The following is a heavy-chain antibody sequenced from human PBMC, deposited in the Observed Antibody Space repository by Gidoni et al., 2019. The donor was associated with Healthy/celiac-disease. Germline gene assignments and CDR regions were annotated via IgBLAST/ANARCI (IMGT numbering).Heavy chain of an antibody. V-gene: IGHV3-48*01. D-gene: IGHD4-17*01. CDR2: ISSSSSTI. Sequence: GGSLRLSCAASGFTFSSYSMNWVRQAPGKGLEWVSYISSSSSTIYYADSVKGRFTISRDNAKNSLYLQMNSLRAEDTAVYYCASGLAPTTVATYYYYGMDVWGQGTTVTVSS. CDR3: ASGLAPTTVATYYYYGMDV. J-gene: IGHJ6*02. CDR1: GFTFSSYS.